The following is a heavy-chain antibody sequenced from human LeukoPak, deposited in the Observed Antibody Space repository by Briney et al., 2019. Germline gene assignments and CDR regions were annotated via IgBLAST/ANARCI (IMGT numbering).Heavy chain of an antibody. V-gene: IGHV4-34*01. CDR3: ARGQWYDSSGYYYYFDY. D-gene: IGHD3-22*01. CDR2: INHSGST. CDR1: GGSFSGYY. J-gene: IGHJ4*02. Sequence: PSETPSLTCAVYGGSFSGYYWSWIRQPPGKGLEWIGEINHSGSTNYNPSLKSRVTISVETSKNQFSLKLSSVTAADTAVYYCARGQWYDSSGYYYYFDYWGQGTLVTVSS.